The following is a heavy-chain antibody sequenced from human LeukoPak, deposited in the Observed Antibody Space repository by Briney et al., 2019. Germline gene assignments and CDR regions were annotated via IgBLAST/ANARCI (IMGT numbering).Heavy chain of an antibody. D-gene: IGHD1-7*01. V-gene: IGHV4-31*03. J-gene: IGHJ4*02. CDR3: ARGRGLELRY. CDR1: GGSISRGAYY. Sequence: PSQTLSLTCSVSGGSISRGAYYWSWIRQHPGKGLEWIGYVYSTGSTFYNPSLKSRVTISVDTSKNQFSLRLNSVTAADTAVYYCARGRGLELRYWGQGTLVTVSP. CDR2: VYSTGST.